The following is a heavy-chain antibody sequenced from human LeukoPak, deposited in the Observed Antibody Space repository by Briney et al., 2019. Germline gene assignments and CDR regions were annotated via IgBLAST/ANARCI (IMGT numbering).Heavy chain of an antibody. D-gene: IGHD4-11*01. CDR1: GFTFSSYW. J-gene: IGHJ4*02. V-gene: IGHV3-7*01. CDR2: IKQDGSEK. CDR3: ASSYSNYVSGFDY. Sequence: PGGSLRLSCAASGFTFSSYWMSWVRQAPGKGLEWVANIKQDGSEKYYVDSVKGRFTISRDNSKNTLYLQMNSLRAEDTAVYYCASSYSNYVSGFDYWGQGTLVTVSS.